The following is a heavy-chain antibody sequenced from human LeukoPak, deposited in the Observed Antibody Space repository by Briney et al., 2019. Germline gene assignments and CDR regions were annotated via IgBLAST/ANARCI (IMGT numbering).Heavy chain of an antibody. D-gene: IGHD2-2*01. J-gene: IGHJ6*02. Sequence: SETLSLTCTVSGGSISSYYWSWIRQPPGKGLEWIGEINHSGSTNYNPSLKSRVTISVATSKTQFSLKLSSVTAADTTVYYCARGPYCSSTSCYRYYYYGMDVWGQGTTVTVSS. V-gene: IGHV4-34*01. CDR2: INHSGST. CDR3: ARGPYCSSTSCYRYYYYGMDV. CDR1: GGSISSYY.